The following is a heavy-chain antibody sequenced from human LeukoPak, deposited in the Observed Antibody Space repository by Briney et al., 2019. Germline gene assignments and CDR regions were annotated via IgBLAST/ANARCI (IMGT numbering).Heavy chain of an antibody. CDR1: GGSISSSSYY. CDR3: ARDSWLGELLDF. V-gene: IGHV4-39*07. D-gene: IGHD3-10*01. Sequence: PSETLSLTCTVSGGSISSSSYYWGWIRQPPGKGLEWIGSIYYSGSTYYNPSLKSRVTISVDTSKNQFSLKLSSVTAADTAVYYCARDSWLGELLDFWGQGTLVTVSS. CDR2: IYYSGST. J-gene: IGHJ1*01.